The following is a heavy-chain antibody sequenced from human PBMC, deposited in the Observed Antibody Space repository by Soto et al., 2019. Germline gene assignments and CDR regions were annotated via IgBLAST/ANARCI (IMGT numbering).Heavy chain of an antibody. CDR1: GFTFSSYG. CDR3: AKDVTVGATSFFDYYYYGMDV. J-gene: IGHJ6*02. CDR2: ISYDGSNK. D-gene: IGHD1-26*01. Sequence: GESLKISCAASGFTFSSYGMHWVRQAPGKGLEWVAVISYDGSNKYYADSVKGRFTISRDNSKNTLYLQMNSLRAEDTAVYYCAKDVTVGATSFFDYYYYGMDVWGQGTTVTVSS. V-gene: IGHV3-30*18.